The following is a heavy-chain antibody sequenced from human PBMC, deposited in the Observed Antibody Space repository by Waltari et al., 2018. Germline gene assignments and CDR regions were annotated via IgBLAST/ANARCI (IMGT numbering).Heavy chain of an antibody. CDR3: ARDAFRFLDF. CDR2: INTYDGNT. CDR1: GYRFTSYG. J-gene: IGHJ4*02. V-gene: IGHV1-18*01. D-gene: IGHD3-3*01. Sequence: QVQLVQSGSELKKPGASVKVSCKASGYRFTSYGITWVRQAPGQGLEWMGWINTYDGNTNYGQELQGRLTMTTDTITTTAYMELRGLRADDTALYFCARDAFRFLDFWGQGTLVTVSS.